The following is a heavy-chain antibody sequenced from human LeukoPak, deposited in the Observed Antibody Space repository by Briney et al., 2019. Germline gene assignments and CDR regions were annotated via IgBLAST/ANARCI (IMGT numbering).Heavy chain of an antibody. J-gene: IGHJ6*04. CDR1: GFTLSSYG. CDR3: ARRPRCSSTSCYRDGTYYYGMDV. V-gene: IGHV3-33*01. Sequence: GRSLGLSCAASGFTLSSYGIHWVSQAPGKGLEWVAVIWYDGSNKYYADSVKGRFTISRDNSKNTLYLQMNSLRAEDTAVYYCARRPRCSSTSCYRDGTYYYGMDVWGKGTTVTVSS. CDR2: IWYDGSNK. D-gene: IGHD2-2*01.